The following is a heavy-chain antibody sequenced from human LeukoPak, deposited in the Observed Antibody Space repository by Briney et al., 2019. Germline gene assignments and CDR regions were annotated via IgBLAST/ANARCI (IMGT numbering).Heavy chain of an antibody. J-gene: IGHJ4*02. CDR1: VGTFSSYA. CDR2: IIPIFGTA. Sequence: SVKVSCKASVGTFSSYAISWVRQAPGQGLEWMGGIIPIFGTANYAQKFQGRVTITADKSTSTAYMELSSLRSEDTAVYYCARDFGFGEAFFDYWGQGTLVTVSS. D-gene: IGHD3-10*01. V-gene: IGHV1-69*06. CDR3: ARDFGFGEAFFDY.